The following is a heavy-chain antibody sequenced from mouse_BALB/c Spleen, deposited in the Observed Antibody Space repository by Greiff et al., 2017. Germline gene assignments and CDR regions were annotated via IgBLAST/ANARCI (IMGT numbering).Heavy chain of an antibody. J-gene: IGHJ2*01. Sequence: QPGAELVKPGASVKMSCKASGYTFTSYNMHWVKQTPGQGLEWIGAIYPGNGDTSYNQKFKGKATLTADKSSSTAYMQLSSLTSEDSAVYYCARDYYGTFDYWGQGTTLTVSS. CDR1: GYTFTSYN. V-gene: IGHV1-12*01. D-gene: IGHD1-1*01. CDR2: IYPGNGDT. CDR3: ARDYYGTFDY.